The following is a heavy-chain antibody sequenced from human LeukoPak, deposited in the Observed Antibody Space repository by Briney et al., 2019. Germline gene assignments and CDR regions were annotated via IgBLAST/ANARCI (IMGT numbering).Heavy chain of an antibody. CDR1: RYTFTSYA. CDR2: INAGNGNT. Sequence: ASVKVSCKASRYTFTSYAMHWVRLAPGQRLEWMGWINAGNGNTKYSQKFQGRVTITRDTSASTAYMELSSLRSEDTAVYYCARVSGSQDFDYWGQGTLVTVSS. D-gene: IGHD1-26*01. CDR3: ARVSGSQDFDY. V-gene: IGHV1-3*01. J-gene: IGHJ4*02.